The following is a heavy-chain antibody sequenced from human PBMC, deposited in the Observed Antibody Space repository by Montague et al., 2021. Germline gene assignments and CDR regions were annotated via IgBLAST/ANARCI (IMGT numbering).Heavy chain of an antibody. Sequence: SETLSLTCNVSGYSITSGYYWGWIRQSPERGLEWLGSVYHSGGTYDSPSLTRRVTLSVDTSKNQVSLRLNSVIAADTALYYCARIGGGDYAVSFGHGRLVTVSP. CDR1: GYSITSGYY. J-gene: IGHJ5*01. CDR2: VYHSGGT. D-gene: IGHD2-21*02. V-gene: IGHV4-38-2*02. CDR3: ARIGGGDYAVS.